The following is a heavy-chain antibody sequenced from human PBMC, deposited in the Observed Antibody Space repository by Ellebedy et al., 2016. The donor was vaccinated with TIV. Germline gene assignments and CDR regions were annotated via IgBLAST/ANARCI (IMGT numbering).Heavy chain of an antibody. V-gene: IGHV1-2*04. J-gene: IGHJ6*02. CDR3: ATTARGSYYDYGMDV. Sequence: AASVKVSCKASGYTFTGYYMHWVRQAPGQGLEWMGWINPNSGGTNYAQKFQGWVTMTRDTSISTAYMELSRLRSDDTAVYYCATTARGSYYDYGMDVWGQGTTVTVSS. CDR1: GYTFTGYY. CDR2: INPNSGGT. D-gene: IGHD3-16*01.